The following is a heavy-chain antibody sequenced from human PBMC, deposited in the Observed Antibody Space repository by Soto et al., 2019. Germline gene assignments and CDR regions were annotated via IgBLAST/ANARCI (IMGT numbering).Heavy chain of an antibody. CDR1: GFTFRTYW. V-gene: IGHV3-7*01. D-gene: IGHD5-18*01. Sequence: EVQLVESGGGLVQPGGSLRLSCVASGFTFRTYWMSWVRQAPGKGLEWVATVKDDGSERFYVDSVKGRFTISRDDAKNSLYLQMNSLRAEDTAVYYCARDQGYSYGYLYWGQGTLVTVSS. CDR3: ARDQGYSYGYLY. J-gene: IGHJ4*02. CDR2: VKDDGSER.